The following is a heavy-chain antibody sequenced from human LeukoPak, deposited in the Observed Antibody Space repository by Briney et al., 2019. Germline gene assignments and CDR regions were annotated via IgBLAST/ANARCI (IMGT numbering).Heavy chain of an antibody. D-gene: IGHD3-10*01. V-gene: IGHV4-34*01. CDR2: IKHSGST. Sequence: SETLCLTCAVYGGSFSGYYWSWIRQPPGKGLEWIGEIKHSGSTNYNPYLKSRVTISVDTSKNQFSLKLSSVTAADTAVYYCARDRITMVRGVISPKQYYYYGMDVWGQGTTVTVSS. CDR3: ARDRITMVRGVISPKQYYYYGMDV. J-gene: IGHJ6*02. CDR1: GGSFSGYY.